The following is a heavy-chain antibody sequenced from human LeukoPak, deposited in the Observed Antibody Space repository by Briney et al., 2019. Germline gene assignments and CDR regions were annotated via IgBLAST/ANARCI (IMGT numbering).Heavy chain of an antibody. CDR2: ISYDGSNK. CDR3: AKTAWSSGTFGVFDV. V-gene: IGHV3-30-3*02. CDR1: GFTFSSYA. D-gene: IGHD6-19*01. Sequence: GGSLRLSCAASGFTFSSYAMHWVRQAPGKGLEWVAVISYDGSNKYYADSVKGRFTISRDNSKNTLYLQMNSLRAEDTGIYYCAKTAWSSGTFGVFDVWGQGTMVSVSS. J-gene: IGHJ3*01.